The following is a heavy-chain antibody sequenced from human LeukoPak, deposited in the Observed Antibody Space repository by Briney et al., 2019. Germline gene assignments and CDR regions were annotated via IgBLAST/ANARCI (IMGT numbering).Heavy chain of an antibody. J-gene: IGHJ4*02. CDR1: GFTFNSHW. Sequence: GGSLRLSCAASGFTFNSHWMNWVRQAPGMGLEWVGIINQDGGRIGYGDSVKGRFTISRDNAENSLYLQMNSLRAEDTAVYYCVRPSTYSSGPYYFDYWGQGTLVTVSS. V-gene: IGHV3-7*01. D-gene: IGHD6-19*01. CDR3: VRPSTYSSGPYYFDY. CDR2: INQDGGRI.